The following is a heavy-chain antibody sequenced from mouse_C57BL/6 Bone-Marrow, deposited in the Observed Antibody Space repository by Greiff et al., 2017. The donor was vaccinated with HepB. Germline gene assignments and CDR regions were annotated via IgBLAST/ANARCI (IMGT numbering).Heavy chain of an antibody. CDR2: IDPSDSYT. D-gene: IGHD3-2*02. Sequence: QVQLQQPGAELVMPGASVKLSCKASGYTFTSYWMHWVKQRPGQGLEWIGEIDPSDSYTNYNQKFKGKSTLTVDKSSSTAYMQLSSLTSEDSAVYYCAMRQLMLPYYFDYWGQGTTLTVSS. V-gene: IGHV1-69*01. CDR1: GYTFTSYW. CDR3: AMRQLMLPYYFDY. J-gene: IGHJ2*01.